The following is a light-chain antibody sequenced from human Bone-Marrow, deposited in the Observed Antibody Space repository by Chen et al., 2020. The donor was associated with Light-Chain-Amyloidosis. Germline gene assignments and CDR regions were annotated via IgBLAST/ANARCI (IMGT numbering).Light chain of an antibody. CDR3: QQYGSSPRT. CDR1: QSLSSTY. CDR2: RTS. Sequence: EIVLTQSPGSLSLSPGESATLSCWANQSLSSTYLAWYQQRPGQAPRLLIYRTSSRATGIPDRFSGSGSGTDFTLTISRLEPEDFAVYYCQQYGSSPRTFGQGTKVESK. J-gene: IGKJ1*01. V-gene: IGKV3-20*01.